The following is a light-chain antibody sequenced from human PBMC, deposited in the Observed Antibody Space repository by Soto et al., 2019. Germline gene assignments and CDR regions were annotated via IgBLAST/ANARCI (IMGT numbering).Light chain of an antibody. Sequence: EVVMTQSPATLSASPGERVILSCRASQNIGSNLAWYQQKPGQAPRLLIHGATTRATGIPARFSGSGSGTEFTLTISSLQPDDFATYYCQQYNSYSQTFGQGTKVDIK. J-gene: IGKJ1*01. CDR3: QQYNSYSQT. V-gene: IGKV3-15*01. CDR1: QNIGSN. CDR2: GAT.